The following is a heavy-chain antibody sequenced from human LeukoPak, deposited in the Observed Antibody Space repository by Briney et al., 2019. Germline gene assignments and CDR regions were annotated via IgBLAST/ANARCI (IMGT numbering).Heavy chain of an antibody. J-gene: IGHJ5*02. D-gene: IGHD2-2*01. CDR1: GFTVSSNY. V-gene: IGHV3-66*01. CDR3: ARDGCSSTSCYFDP. CDR2: IYSGGST. Sequence: GGSLRLSCAASGFTVSSNYMSWVRQAPGKGLEWVSVIYSGGSTYYADSVKGRFTISRDNSKNTLYLQMNSLRAEDTAVYYCARDGCSSTSCYFDPWGQGTLVTVSS.